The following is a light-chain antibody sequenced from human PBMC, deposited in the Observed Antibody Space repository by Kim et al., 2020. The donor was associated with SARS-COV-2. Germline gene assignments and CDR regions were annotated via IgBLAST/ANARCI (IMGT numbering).Light chain of an antibody. CDR1: QSVSSSY. Sequence: SPGERATLSCRASQSVSSSYLVWYQQKPGQAPRLLIYGASSRATGIPDRFSGSGSGTDFTLTISRLEPEDFAVYYCQQYGSSPPYTFGQGTKLEI. J-gene: IGKJ2*01. CDR2: GAS. V-gene: IGKV3-20*01. CDR3: QQYGSSPPYT.